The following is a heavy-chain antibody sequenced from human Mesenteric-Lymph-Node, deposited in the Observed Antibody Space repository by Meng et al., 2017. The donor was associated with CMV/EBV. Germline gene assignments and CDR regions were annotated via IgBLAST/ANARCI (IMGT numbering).Heavy chain of an antibody. J-gene: IGHJ4*02. V-gene: IGHV3-11*01. CDR2: ISSGGSTI. CDR1: GFTFSDYY. D-gene: IGHD6-13*01. Sequence: GGSLRLSCAASGFTFSDYYMSWIRQAPGKGLEWVSHISSGGSTISYADSVKGRFTISRDNPKNSLYLQMNSLRAEDTALYYCAREPAGIAAADFDYWGQGTLVTVSS. CDR3: AREPAGIAAADFDY.